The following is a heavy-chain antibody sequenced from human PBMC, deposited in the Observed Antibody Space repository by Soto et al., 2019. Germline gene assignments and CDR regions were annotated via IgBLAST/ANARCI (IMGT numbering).Heavy chain of an antibody. V-gene: IGHV4-34*01. CDR1: GGSFSGYY. D-gene: IGHD3-10*01. CDR2: INHSGST. J-gene: IGHJ4*02. Sequence: WETLSLTCAVYGGSFSGYYWSWIRQPPGKGLEWIGEINHSGSTNYNPSLKSRVTISVDTSKNQFSLKLSSVTAADTAVYYCARGGRYYGSGSYYFDYWGQGTLVTVSS. CDR3: ARGGRYYGSGSYYFDY.